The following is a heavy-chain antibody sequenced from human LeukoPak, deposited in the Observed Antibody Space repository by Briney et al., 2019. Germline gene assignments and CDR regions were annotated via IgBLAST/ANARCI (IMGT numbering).Heavy chain of an antibody. CDR2: ISSSSSYI. CDR1: GFTFSSYS. J-gene: IGHJ4*02. D-gene: IGHD6-13*01. CDR3: ARRAAGTRYFDY. Sequence: GGSLRLSCAASGFTFSSYSMNWVRQAPGKGLEWVSSISSSSSYIYYADSVEGRFTISRDNAKNSLYLQMNSLRAEDTAVYYCARRAAGTRYFDYWGQGTLVTVSS. V-gene: IGHV3-21*01.